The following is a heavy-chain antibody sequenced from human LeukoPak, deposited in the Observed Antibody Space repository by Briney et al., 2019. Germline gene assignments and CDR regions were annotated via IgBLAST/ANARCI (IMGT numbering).Heavy chain of an antibody. D-gene: IGHD3-10*01. V-gene: IGHV1-69*05. CDR1: GGTFCSYA. CDR2: IIPIFGTA. J-gene: IGHJ6*03. CDR3: AGLWFGELFVRYYYMDV. Sequence: SVKVSCKASGGTFCSYAISWVRQAPGQGLEWMGGIIPIFGTANYAQKFQGRVTITTDESTSTAYMELSSLRSEDTAVYYCAGLWFGELFVRYYYMDVWGKGTTVTVSS.